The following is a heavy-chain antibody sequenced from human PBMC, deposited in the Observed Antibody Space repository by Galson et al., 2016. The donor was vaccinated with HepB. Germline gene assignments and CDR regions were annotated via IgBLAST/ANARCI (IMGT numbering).Heavy chain of an antibody. CDR3: ARTIASYYSVSGILNYYFDF. Sequence: PALVKPTQTLTLTCTFSGFSLSTSGMRVSWIRQPPGKALEWLARIDFYYDKFYITSLNTRLTISKDTSKNQVVLTMTNLDPVAPAPYYCARTIASYYSVSGILNYYFDFWGQGTLVTVSS. D-gene: IGHD3-10*01. CDR1: GFSLSTSGMR. J-gene: IGHJ4*02. V-gene: IGHV2-70*04. CDR2: IDFYYDK.